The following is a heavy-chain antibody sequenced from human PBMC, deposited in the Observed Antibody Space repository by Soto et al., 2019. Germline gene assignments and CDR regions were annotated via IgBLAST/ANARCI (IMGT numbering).Heavy chain of an antibody. CDR2: INTDGNTI. CDR3: ARGDGGGDCPGGMDV. CDR1: GFTFTSYW. Sequence: EVQLVESGGGLVQPGGSLRLSCVASGFTFTSYWMHWVRQAPGKGLVWVSRINTDGNTIDYADSVKGRFTISRDIAKNTLYLQMNSLRAEDTAVYYCARGDGGGDCPGGMDVWGQGTTVTVSS. D-gene: IGHD2-21*02. V-gene: IGHV3-74*01. J-gene: IGHJ6*02.